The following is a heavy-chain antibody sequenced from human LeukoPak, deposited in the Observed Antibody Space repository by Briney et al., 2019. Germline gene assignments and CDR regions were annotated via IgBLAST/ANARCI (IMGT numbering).Heavy chain of an antibody. CDR1: GYSFTSYW. V-gene: IGHV5-51*01. CDR2: IYPGDSDT. J-gene: IGHJ6*02. CDR3: ARFVAVAGEYYYYYGMDV. Sequence: GESLKISCKGSGYSFTSYWIGWVRQMPGKGLEWMGIIYPGDSDTRYSPSFQGQVTISADKSISTAYLQWSSLKASDTAMCYCARFVAVAGEYYYYYGMDVWGQGTTVTVSS. D-gene: IGHD6-19*01.